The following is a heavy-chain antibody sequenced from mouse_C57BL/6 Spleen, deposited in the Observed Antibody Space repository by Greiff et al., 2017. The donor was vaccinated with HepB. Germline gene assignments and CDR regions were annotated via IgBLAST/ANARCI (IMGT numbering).Heavy chain of an antibody. Sequence: QVQLKESGPGILQPSQTLSLTCSFSGFSLSTFGMGVGWIRQPSGKGLEWLAHIWWDDDKYYNPALKSRLTISKDTSKNQVFLKIANVDTADTATYYCARFYYGNYANYFDYWGQGTTLTVSS. D-gene: IGHD2-1*01. V-gene: IGHV8-8*01. CDR1: GFSLSTFGMG. J-gene: IGHJ2*01. CDR2: IWWDDDK. CDR3: ARFYYGNYANYFDY.